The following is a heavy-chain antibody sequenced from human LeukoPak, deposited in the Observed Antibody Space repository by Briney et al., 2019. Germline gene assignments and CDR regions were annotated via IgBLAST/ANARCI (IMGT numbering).Heavy chain of an antibody. CDR1: GFTFSNYA. Sequence: GGSLRLSCAASGFTFSNYAMSWVRLAAGKGLEWVSAITSENSTYYADSVKGRFTISRDNSKNTLYLQMNSLRADDTAVFYCAKLGPPIAATGTGPDYWGQGTQVTVSS. CDR2: ITSENST. CDR3: AKLGPPIAATGTGPDY. V-gene: IGHV3-23*05. J-gene: IGHJ4*02. D-gene: IGHD6-13*01.